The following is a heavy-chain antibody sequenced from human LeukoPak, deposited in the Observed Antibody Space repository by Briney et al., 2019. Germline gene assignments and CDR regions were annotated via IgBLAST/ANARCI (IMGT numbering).Heavy chain of an antibody. V-gene: IGHV1-2*02. Sequence: EASVKVSCKASGYTFTGYYMHWVRQAPGQGLEWMGWINPNSGGTNYAQKFQGRVTMTRDTPISTAYMELSRLRPDDTAVYYCARDGGGLNDIHADYWGQGTLVTVSS. CDR1: GYTFTGYY. CDR2: INPNSGGT. J-gene: IGHJ4*02. CDR3: ARDGGGLNDIHADY. D-gene: IGHD3-9*01.